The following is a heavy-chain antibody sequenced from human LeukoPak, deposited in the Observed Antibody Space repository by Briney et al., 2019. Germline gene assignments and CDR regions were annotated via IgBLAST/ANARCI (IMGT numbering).Heavy chain of an antibody. CDR1: GFTFSSYA. CDR2: ISYDGSNK. CDR3: ASSSSWYATFDY. D-gene: IGHD6-13*01. V-gene: IGHV3-30*04. J-gene: IGHJ4*02. Sequence: PGGSLRLSCAASGFTFSSYAMHWVRQAPGKGLEWVAVISYDGSNKYYADSVKGRFTISRDNSKNTLYLQMNSLRAEDTAVYYCASSSSWYATFDYWGQGTLVTVPS.